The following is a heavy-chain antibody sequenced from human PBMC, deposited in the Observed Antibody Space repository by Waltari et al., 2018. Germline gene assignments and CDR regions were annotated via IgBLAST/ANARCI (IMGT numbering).Heavy chain of an antibody. Sequence: QVQLQESGPGLVKPSETLSLTCTVSGDSINGYYWTWVRQPAGKRLEWIGRIFPGGSTTYNSFLMSRITMSADTSKNQVSLSLTSVTAADTALYYCAREGTVVTIIDLWGQGTLVAVSS. CDR1: GDSINGYY. CDR3: AREGTVVTIIDL. V-gene: IGHV4-4*07. D-gene: IGHD5-12*01. J-gene: IGHJ5*02. CDR2: IFPGGST.